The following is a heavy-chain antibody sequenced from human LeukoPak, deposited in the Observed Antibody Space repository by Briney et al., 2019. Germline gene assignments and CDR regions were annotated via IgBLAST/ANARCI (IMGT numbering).Heavy chain of an antibody. V-gene: IGHV3-33*01. CDR1: GFTFSSYG. CDR2: IWYDGSNK. Sequence: GGSLRLSCAASGFTFSSYGMHWVRQAPGKGLEWVAVIWYDGSNKYYADSVKGRFTISRDNSKNTLYLQMHSLRAEDTAVYYCAGAGRYCSSTSCYTGDYWGQGTLVTVSS. D-gene: IGHD2-2*02. CDR3: AGAGRYCSSTSCYTGDY. J-gene: IGHJ4*02.